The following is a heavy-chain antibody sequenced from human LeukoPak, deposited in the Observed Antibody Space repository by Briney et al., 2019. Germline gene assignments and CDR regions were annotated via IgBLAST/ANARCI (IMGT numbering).Heavy chain of an antibody. CDR2: ISSNGGST. V-gene: IGHV3-64*01. Sequence: AGGSLRLSCAASGFTFSSYAMHWVGQAPGKGLEYVPAISSNGGSTYYPNSVKGRFTISRDNSKNTLFLQMGSLRAEDMAVYYCARDYYMDVWGKGTTVTVSS. J-gene: IGHJ6*03. CDR3: ARDYYMDV. CDR1: GFTFSSYA.